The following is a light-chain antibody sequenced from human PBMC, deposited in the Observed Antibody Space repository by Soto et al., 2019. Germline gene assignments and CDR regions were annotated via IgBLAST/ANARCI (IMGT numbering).Light chain of an antibody. CDR3: GSYTSSTTPYV. CDR1: SSDVGGYNY. CDR2: EVS. V-gene: IGLV2-14*01. J-gene: IGLJ1*01. Sequence: QSVLAQPASVSGSPGQSITISCTGTSSDVGGYNYVSWYQQHPGKAPKLMIYEVSNRPSGVSNRFSGSKSGNTASLTISGLQAGVEADYSCGSYTSSTTPYVFGPGTESAVL.